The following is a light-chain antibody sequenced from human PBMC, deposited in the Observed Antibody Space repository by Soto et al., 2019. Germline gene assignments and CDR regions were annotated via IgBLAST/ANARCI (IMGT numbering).Light chain of an antibody. V-gene: IGLV1-47*01. CDR2: MNN. Sequence: QSVLTQPPSASGTPGQRVTISCSGSSSNIGSNYVYWYQQLPGTTPKLLIYMNNQRPSGVPGRFSGSKSGTSASLAISGLRFEDEAGHYCAPWGDSLSGWVFGGGTKLTVL. CDR1: SSNIGSNY. J-gene: IGLJ3*02. CDR3: APWGDSLSGWV.